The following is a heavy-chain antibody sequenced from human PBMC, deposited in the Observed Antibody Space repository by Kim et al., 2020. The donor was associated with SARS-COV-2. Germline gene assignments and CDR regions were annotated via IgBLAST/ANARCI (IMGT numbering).Heavy chain of an antibody. J-gene: IGHJ4*02. CDR2: IYPGDSDT. CDR3: ARRAEDSSGYYFPFDY. D-gene: IGHD3-22*01. CDR1: GYTFTSYW. V-gene: IGHV5-51*01. Sequence: GASLKISCKGSGYTFTSYWIAWVRQMPGKGLEWMGIIYPGDSDTRYSPSFQGQVTISADKSISTAYLQWSSLKASDTAMYYCARRAEDSSGYYFPFDYWGQGTLVTVSS.